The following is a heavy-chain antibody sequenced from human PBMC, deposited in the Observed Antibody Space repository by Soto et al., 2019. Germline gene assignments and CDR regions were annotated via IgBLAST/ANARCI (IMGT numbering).Heavy chain of an antibody. CDR3: ARGFFYYDSSGFNLFYP. CDR2: INSDGSST. CDR1: GFTFSSYW. J-gene: IGHJ5*02. D-gene: IGHD3-22*01. V-gene: IGHV3-74*01. Sequence: GRSLRLSCAASGFTFSSYWMHWVRQAPGKGLVWVSRINSDGSSTSYADSVKGRFTISRDNAKNTLYLQMNSLRAEDTAVYYCARGFFYYDSSGFNLFYPWGQGSLVTVSA.